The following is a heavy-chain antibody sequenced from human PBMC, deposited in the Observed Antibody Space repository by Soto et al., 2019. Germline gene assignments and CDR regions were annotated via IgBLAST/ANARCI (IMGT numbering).Heavy chain of an antibody. CDR1: GGSFSGYY. D-gene: IGHD3-9*01. J-gene: IGHJ4*02. V-gene: IGHV4-34*01. Sequence: SETLSRTCAVYGGSFSGYYWSWLRQPPWKGLEWIGEINHSGSTNYDPSLKSRVTISVDTSKNQFSLKLSSVSAADTAVYYCARGRVNYDILTGYYTTPPDYWGQGTLVT. CDR2: INHSGST. CDR3: ARGRVNYDILTGYYTTPPDY.